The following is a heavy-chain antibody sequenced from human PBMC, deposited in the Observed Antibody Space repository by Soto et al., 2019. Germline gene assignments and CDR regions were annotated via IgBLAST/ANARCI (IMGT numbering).Heavy chain of an antibody. CDR3: AKIAVSGPFDY. CDR2: IFQSGST. Sequence: SETLSLTCAVYGGSFSGYYLTWIRQPPGTGLEWIGEIFQSGSTNYNPSFKSRVTISMDKPKNQFSLKLSSVTAADTAMYYCAKIAVSGPFDYWGQGILVTVSS. J-gene: IGHJ4*02. V-gene: IGHV4-34*12. D-gene: IGHD6-19*01. CDR1: GGSFSGYY.